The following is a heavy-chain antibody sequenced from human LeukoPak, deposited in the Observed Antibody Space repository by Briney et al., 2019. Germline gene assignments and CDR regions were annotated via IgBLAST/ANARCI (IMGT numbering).Heavy chain of an antibody. J-gene: IGHJ4*02. CDR1: GFTFGSYS. V-gene: IGHV3-21*01. Sequence: GGSLRLSCAASGFTFGSYSMNWVRQAPGKGLEWVSSISSSSSYIYYADSVKGRFTISRDNAKNSLYLQMNSLRAEDTAVYYCARGPNSNWSGLDFWGQGTLLTVSS. CDR3: ARGPNSNWSGLDF. D-gene: IGHD6-6*01. CDR2: ISSSSSYI.